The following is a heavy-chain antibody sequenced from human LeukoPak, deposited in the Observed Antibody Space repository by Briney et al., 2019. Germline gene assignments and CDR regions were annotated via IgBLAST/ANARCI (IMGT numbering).Heavy chain of an antibody. D-gene: IGHD3-10*01. Sequence: SVKVSCKASGGTFSSYAISWVRQAPGQGLEWMGGIIPIFGTANYAQKFQGRVTITADESTSTAYMELSSLRSEDTAVYYCARDGDYYGSGNFDYWGQGTLVTVSS. J-gene: IGHJ4*02. V-gene: IGHV1-69*13. CDR2: IIPIFGTA. CDR3: ARDGDYYGSGNFDY. CDR1: GGTFSSYA.